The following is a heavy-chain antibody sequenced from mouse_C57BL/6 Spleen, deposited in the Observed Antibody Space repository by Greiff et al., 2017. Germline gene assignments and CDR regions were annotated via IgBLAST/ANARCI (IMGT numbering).Heavy chain of an antibody. J-gene: IGHJ4*01. CDR3: ARDRSRGMDY. D-gene: IGHD3-1*01. Sequence: QVQLQQPGAELVMPGASVKLSCKASGYTFTSYWMHWVKQRPGQGLEWIGEIDPSDSYTNYNQKFKGKSTLTVDKSSSTAYMQLSSLTSEDSAVYYCARDRSRGMDYWGQGTSVTVSS. CDR1: GYTFTSYW. CDR2: IDPSDSYT. V-gene: IGHV1-69*01.